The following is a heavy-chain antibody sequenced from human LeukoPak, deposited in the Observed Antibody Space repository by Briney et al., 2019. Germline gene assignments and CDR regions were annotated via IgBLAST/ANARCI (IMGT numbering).Heavy chain of an antibody. J-gene: IGHJ6*03. CDR2: ISYDGSNK. Sequence: PGGSLRLSCAASGFTFSSYAMHWVRQAPGKGLEWVAVISYDGSNKYYADSVKGRFTISRDNSKNTLYLQMNSLRAEDTAVYYCARDGDPNYYYYYMDVWGKGTTVTVSS. CDR3: ARDGDPNYYYYYMDV. CDR1: GFTFSSYA. D-gene: IGHD4-17*01. V-gene: IGHV3-30*04.